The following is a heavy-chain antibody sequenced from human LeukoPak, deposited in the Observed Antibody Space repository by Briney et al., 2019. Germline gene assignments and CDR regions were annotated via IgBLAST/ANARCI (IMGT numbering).Heavy chain of an antibody. CDR1: GFTFDDYG. CDR3: ARVLPYYYYYMDV. V-gene: IGHV3-20*04. J-gene: IGHJ6*03. D-gene: IGHD2-21*02. Sequence: GGSLRLSCAASGFTFDDYGMSWVRQAPGKGLEWVSGINWNGGSTGYADPVKGRFTISRDNAKNSLYLQMNSLRAEDTALYYCARVLPYYYYYMDVWGKGTTVTVSS. CDR2: INWNGGST.